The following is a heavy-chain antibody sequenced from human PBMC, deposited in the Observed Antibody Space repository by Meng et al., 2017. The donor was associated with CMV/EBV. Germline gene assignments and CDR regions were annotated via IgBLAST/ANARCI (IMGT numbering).Heavy chain of an antibody. Sequence: ASVKVSCKVSGYTLTELSMHWVRQAPGKGLEWMGGFDPEDGETIYAQKFQGRVTMTEDTSTDTAYMELSSLRSEDTAVYYCVTDFYCSSTSCSTGYYYYGMDVWGQGTTVTVSS. CDR3: VTDFYCSSTSCSTGYYYYGMDV. CDR1: GYTLTELS. V-gene: IGHV1-24*01. CDR2: FDPEDGET. J-gene: IGHJ6*02. D-gene: IGHD2-2*01.